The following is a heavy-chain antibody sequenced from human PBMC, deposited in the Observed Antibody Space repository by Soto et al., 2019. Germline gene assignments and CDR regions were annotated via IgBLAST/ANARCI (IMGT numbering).Heavy chain of an antibody. CDR1: GGSISSGDYY. CDR3: ARAAAIFPDYSNSEDYYYGMDV. V-gene: IGHV4-30-4*01. Sequence: QVQLQESGPGLVKPSQTLSLTCTVSGGSISSGDYYWSWIRQPPGKGLEWIGYIYYSGSTYYNPSLKSRVTISVDTSKNQFSLKLSSVTAADTAVYYCARAAAIFPDYSNSEDYYYGMDVWGQGTTVTVSS. D-gene: IGHD4-4*01. CDR2: IYYSGST. J-gene: IGHJ6*02.